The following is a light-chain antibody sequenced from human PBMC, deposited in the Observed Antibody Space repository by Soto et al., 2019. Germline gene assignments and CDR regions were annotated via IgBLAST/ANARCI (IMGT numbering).Light chain of an antibody. CDR1: QDISNY. Sequence: DIQMTQSPSSLSASVGDRVTITCQASQDISNYLNWYQQKPGKAPKLLIYDASNLETGAPLRFSGSRSGTDFTFTISSLQPEDIATYYCQQYGDLPITFGQGTRLEIK. V-gene: IGKV1-33*01. J-gene: IGKJ5*01. CDR3: QQYGDLPIT. CDR2: DAS.